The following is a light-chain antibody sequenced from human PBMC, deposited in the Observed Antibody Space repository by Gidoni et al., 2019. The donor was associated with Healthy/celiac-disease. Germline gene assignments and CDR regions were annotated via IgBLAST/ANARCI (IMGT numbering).Light chain of an antibody. CDR2: AAS. Sequence: DIQMTQSTSSLSASVGDRVTITCRASQSISSYLNWYQQKPGKAPKLLIYAASSLQRGVPSRFSGSGSGTDFTLTISSLQPEDFATYYCQQSYSTPRTFGQGTKLEIK. CDR3: QQSYSTPRT. J-gene: IGKJ2*01. V-gene: IGKV1-39*01. CDR1: QSISSY.